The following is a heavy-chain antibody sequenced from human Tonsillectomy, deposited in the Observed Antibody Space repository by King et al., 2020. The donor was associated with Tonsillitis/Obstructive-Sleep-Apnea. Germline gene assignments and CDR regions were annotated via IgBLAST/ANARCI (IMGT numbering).Heavy chain of an antibody. V-gene: IGHV4-34*01. Sequence: VQLQQWGAGLLKPSETLSLTCAVYGGSFSGYYWSWIRQPPGKGLEWIGEINHSGSTNYNPSLKSRVTISVDTSKNQFSLKLSSVTAPDTAVYYCARDPWGAVAVLDYWGQGTLVTVSS. D-gene: IGHD6-19*01. CDR2: INHSGST. J-gene: IGHJ4*02. CDR3: ARDPWGAVAVLDY. CDR1: GGSFSGYY.